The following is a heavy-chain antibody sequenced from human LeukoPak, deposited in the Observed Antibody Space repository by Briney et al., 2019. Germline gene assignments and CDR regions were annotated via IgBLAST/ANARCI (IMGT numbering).Heavy chain of an antibody. CDR3: ARLLVAVAEGGPFDY. J-gene: IGHJ4*02. D-gene: IGHD6-19*01. Sequence: SETLSLTCTVSGGSISSSSYYWGWNRQPPGKGLEWIGSIYYSGSTYYNPSLKSRVTISVDTSKNQFSLKLSSVTAADTAVYYCARLLVAVAEGGPFDYWGQGTLVTVSS. CDR2: IYYSGST. CDR1: GGSISSSSYY. V-gene: IGHV4-39*01.